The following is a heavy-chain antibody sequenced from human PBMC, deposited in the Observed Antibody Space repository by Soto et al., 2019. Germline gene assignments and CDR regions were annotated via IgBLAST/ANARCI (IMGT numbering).Heavy chain of an antibody. V-gene: IGHV1-69*02. D-gene: IGHD5-12*01. J-gene: IGHJ4*02. CDR1: GGTFSSYT. Sequence: QVQLVQSGAEVMKPGSSVKVSCKASGGTFSSYTISWVRQAPGQGLEWMGRIIPILGIANYAQKFQGRVTITADKSTSTAYMELSSLRSEDTAVYYCARGRAEYSGYEIFDYWGQGTLVTVSS. CDR3: ARGRAEYSGYEIFDY. CDR2: IIPILGIA.